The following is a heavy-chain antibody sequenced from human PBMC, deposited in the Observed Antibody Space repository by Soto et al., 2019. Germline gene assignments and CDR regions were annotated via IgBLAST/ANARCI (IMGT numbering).Heavy chain of an antibody. Sequence: SETLSLTCAVYGGSFSGYYWSWIRQPPGKGLEWIGEVDHSGGTNYNPSLKSRVTISVDTSKNQFSLKLSSVTAADTAVYYCARGWSGLVIIRFDPWGQGTQVTVSS. D-gene: IGHD3-9*01. J-gene: IGHJ5*02. V-gene: IGHV4-34*01. CDR3: ARGWSGLVIIRFDP. CDR2: VDHSGGT. CDR1: GGSFSGYY.